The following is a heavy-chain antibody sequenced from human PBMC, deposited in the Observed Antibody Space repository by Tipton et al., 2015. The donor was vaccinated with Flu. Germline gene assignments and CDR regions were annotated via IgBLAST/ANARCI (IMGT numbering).Heavy chain of an antibody. V-gene: IGHV4-34*01. Sequence: TLSLTCAIYGGSFSGYYWSWVRQPPGKGLEWIGDINHSGSTTYNPSLKSRVTISADTSKKQFSLKLSSVTAADTAVYYCAPKFAYSSGWEPLDYWGQGTLVTVSS. CDR2: INHSGST. D-gene: IGHD6-19*01. J-gene: IGHJ4*02. CDR1: GGSFSGYY. CDR3: APKFAYSSGWEPLDY.